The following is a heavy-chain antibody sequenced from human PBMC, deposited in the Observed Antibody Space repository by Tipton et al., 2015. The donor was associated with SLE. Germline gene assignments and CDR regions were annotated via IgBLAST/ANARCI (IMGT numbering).Heavy chain of an antibody. Sequence: TLSLTCTVSGGSISSHYWSWIRQPPGKGLEWIGYISYSGSTNYDPSLRSRVTISVDTSKNHFSLKLSSVTAADTAVYYCARVSYYGSGSNYGMDVWGQGTTVIVSS. D-gene: IGHD3-10*01. CDR3: ARVSYYGSGSNYGMDV. CDR2: ISYSGST. CDR1: GGSISSHY. J-gene: IGHJ6*02. V-gene: IGHV4-59*11.